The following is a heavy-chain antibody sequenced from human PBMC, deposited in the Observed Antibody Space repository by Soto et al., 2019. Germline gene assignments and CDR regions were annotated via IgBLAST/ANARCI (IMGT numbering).Heavy chain of an antibody. CDR3: ARGGHIAVVTASFDY. D-gene: IGHD2-21*02. Sequence: ASVKLCCKPSGYTINTYYLQWVRQAPRQGLEWMGIIHPSGGGSTYAQKFLGRVTMTRDTSTSTVFMELSSLRSADTAVYYCARGGHIAVVTASFDYWGQGTLVTVSS. V-gene: IGHV1-46*02. J-gene: IGHJ4*02. CDR2: IHPSGGGS. CDR1: GYTINTYY.